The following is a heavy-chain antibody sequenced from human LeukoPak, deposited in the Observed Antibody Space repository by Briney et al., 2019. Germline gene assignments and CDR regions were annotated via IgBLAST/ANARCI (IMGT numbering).Heavy chain of an antibody. CDR1: GGSISSYY. CDR3: ATDNSYGSGSYYT. D-gene: IGHD3-10*01. J-gene: IGHJ4*02. Sequence: SETLSLTCTVSGGSISSYYWNWIRQPPGKGLEWIGYIYYSGNTNYNPSLKSRVTISVDTSKNQFSLKLSSVTAADTAVYYCATDNSYGSGSYYTWGEGTLVSVSS. CDR2: IYYSGNT. V-gene: IGHV4-59*01.